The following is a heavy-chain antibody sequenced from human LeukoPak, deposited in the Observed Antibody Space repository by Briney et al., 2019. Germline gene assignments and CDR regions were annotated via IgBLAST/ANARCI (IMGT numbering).Heavy chain of an antibody. CDR3: AKAVAAWRGYFDY. J-gene: IGHJ4*02. CDR1: GFIFTNYF. D-gene: IGHD6-13*01. Sequence: GGSLRLSCAASGFIFTNYFMSWVRQAPGKGLEWVASIKHDGSEKYYVDSVRGRFTISRDNTMNSLYLQMSSLRAEDTAVYYCAKAVAAWRGYFDYWGQGTLVTVSS. V-gene: IGHV3-7*03. CDR2: IKHDGSEK.